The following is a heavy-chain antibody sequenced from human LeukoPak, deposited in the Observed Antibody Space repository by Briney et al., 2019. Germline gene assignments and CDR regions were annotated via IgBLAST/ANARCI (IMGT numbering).Heavy chain of an antibody. CDR2: IKQDGSEK. CDR3: ARGGSKYYYYYMDV. Sequence: PGGSLRLSCAASGFTFSSYWMSWVRQAPGKGLEWVANIKQDGSEKYYVDSVKGRFTISRDNAKNSLYLQMNSLRAEDTAVYYCARGGSKYYYYYMDVWGKGTTVTISS. CDR1: GFTFSSYW. V-gene: IGHV3-7*01. J-gene: IGHJ6*03.